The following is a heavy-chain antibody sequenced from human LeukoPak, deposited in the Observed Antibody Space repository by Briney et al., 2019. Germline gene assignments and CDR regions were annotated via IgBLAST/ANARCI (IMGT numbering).Heavy chain of an antibody. V-gene: IGHV3-33*01. J-gene: IGHJ4*02. Sequence: QPGGSLILSCAASGFTFSSYGMHWVRQAPGRGLEWVAIIWYDGSNRYYADSVKGRFTISRDNSKNTLYLQMNSLRAEDTAVYYCARNWRDHFDWLHDYWGQGTLVTVSS. D-gene: IGHD3-9*01. CDR1: GFTFSSYG. CDR3: ARNWRDHFDWLHDY. CDR2: IWYDGSNR.